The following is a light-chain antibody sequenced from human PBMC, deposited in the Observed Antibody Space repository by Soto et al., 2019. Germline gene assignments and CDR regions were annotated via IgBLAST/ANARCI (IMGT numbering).Light chain of an antibody. J-gene: IGLJ1*01. CDR1: SDSVSASHF. CDR3: ISYTGSRASYV. CDR2: NTN. Sequence: QTVVTQEPSFSVSPGGTVTLTCGLSSDSVSASHFPSWYQQTPGQAPRTLIYNTNTRSSGVSYRFSGSKSGSTASLTISGLQAEDEADYYGISYTGSRASYVFGTGTKLTVL. V-gene: IGLV8-61*01.